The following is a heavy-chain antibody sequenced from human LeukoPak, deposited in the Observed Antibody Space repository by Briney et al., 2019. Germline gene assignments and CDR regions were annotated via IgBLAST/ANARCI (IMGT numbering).Heavy chain of an antibody. CDR3: ARLSMDYGDYSVDY. J-gene: IGHJ4*02. CDR2: IYTSGRT. Sequence: SETLSLTCTGSGDSISSYYWSWGRQPAGKGLEWLERIYTSGRTNYNPSRKSRVTMSVATSKNQFSLKLSSVTAADTAVYYCARLSMDYGDYSVDYWGQGTLVTVSS. D-gene: IGHD4-17*01. CDR1: GDSISSYY. V-gene: IGHV4-4*07.